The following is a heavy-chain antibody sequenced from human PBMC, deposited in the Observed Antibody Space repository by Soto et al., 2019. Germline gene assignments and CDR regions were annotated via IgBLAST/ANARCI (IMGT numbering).Heavy chain of an antibody. Sequence: QVQLVQSGAEVKKPGSSVKVSCKASGGTFSSYAISWVRQAPGQGLEWMGGIIPIFGTANYAQKFQGRVTITADESTSTAYMELSSLRSEDTAVYYCARDQGMAAAGTDYYFDYWGQGTLVTVSS. CDR2: IIPIFGTA. CDR1: GGTFSSYA. CDR3: ARDQGMAAAGTDYYFDY. V-gene: IGHV1-69*12. D-gene: IGHD6-13*01. J-gene: IGHJ4*02.